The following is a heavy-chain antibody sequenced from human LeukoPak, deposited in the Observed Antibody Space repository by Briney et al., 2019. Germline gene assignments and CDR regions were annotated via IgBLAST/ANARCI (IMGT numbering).Heavy chain of an antibody. Sequence: ASVKVSCKASGGTFSSYAISWVRQAPGQGLEWMGGIIPIFGTANYAQKFQGRVTITADESTSTAYMELSSLRSEDTAVYYCASLGYYDSSGCYSPIDYWGQGTLVTVSS. CDR1: GGTFSSYA. D-gene: IGHD3-22*01. J-gene: IGHJ4*02. CDR3: ASLGYYDSSGCYSPIDY. V-gene: IGHV1-69*13. CDR2: IIPIFGTA.